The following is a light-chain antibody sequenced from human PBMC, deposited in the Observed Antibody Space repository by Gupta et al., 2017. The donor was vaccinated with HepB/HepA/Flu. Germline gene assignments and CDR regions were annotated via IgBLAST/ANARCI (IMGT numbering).Light chain of an antibody. CDR3: CSYAGSSTWV. CDR2: EVS. Sequence: QSALTQPASVSGSPGQSITTSCTGTSSDVGSYNLVSWYQQHPGKAPNLIIYEVSKRPSGVSNRFSGSKSGNTASLTISGLQAEDEADYYCCSYAGSSTWVFGGGTKLTVL. J-gene: IGLJ3*02. V-gene: IGLV2-23*02. CDR1: SSDVGSYNL.